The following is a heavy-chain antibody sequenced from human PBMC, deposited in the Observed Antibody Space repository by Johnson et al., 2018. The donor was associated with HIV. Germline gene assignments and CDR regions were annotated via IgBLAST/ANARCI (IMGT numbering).Heavy chain of an antibody. Sequence: QMLLVESGGGVVQPGRSLRLSCAASGFTFSSYAMHWVRQAPGKGLEWVAVISYDGSNKYYADSVKGRFTISRAHSKNTLYLQMNSLRDEDTAVYYCARGGRTYYYDSSGYPDAFDIWGQGTMVTVSS. CDR1: GFTFSSYA. V-gene: IGHV3-30-3*01. CDR2: ISYDGSNK. J-gene: IGHJ3*02. CDR3: ARGGRTYYYDSSGYPDAFDI. D-gene: IGHD3-22*01.